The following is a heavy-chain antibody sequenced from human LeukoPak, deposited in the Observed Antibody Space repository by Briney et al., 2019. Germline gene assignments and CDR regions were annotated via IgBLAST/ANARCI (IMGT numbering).Heavy chain of an antibody. V-gene: IGHV3-9*01. J-gene: IGHJ4*02. D-gene: IGHD3-10*01. CDR2: ISWNSGSI. CDR1: GFTFDDYA. Sequence: SGGSLRPSCAASGFTFDDYAMHWVRQAPGKGLEWVSGISWNSGSIGYADSVKGRFTISRDNAKNSLYLQMNSLRAEDTALYYCAKDQLYGSGSYYTMGIDYWGQGTLVTVSS. CDR3: AKDQLYGSGSYYTMGIDY.